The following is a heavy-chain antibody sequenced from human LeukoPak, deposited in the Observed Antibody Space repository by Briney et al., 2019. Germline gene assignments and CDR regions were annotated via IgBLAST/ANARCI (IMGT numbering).Heavy chain of an antibody. CDR3: AKDRGHCTNGVCHNYYYMDV. CDR2: ISGGGGST. D-gene: IGHD2-8*01. J-gene: IGHJ6*03. CDR1: GFTFSSYA. Sequence: GGSLRLSCAASGFTFSSYAMSWVRQAAGKGLEWVSTISGGGGSTNYADSVKGRFTISRDNSKNTLYLQMNSLRAEDTAVYYCAKDRGHCTNGVCHNYYYMDVWGKGTTVSVSS. V-gene: IGHV3-23*01.